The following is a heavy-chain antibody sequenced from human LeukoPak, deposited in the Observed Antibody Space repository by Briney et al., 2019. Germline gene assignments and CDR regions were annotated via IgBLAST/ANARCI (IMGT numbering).Heavy chain of an antibody. D-gene: IGHD3-22*01. V-gene: IGHV4-34*01. J-gene: IGHJ5*02. Sequence: SETLSLTCAVYGGSFSGYYWSWIRQPPGKGLEWIGEINHSGSTNYNPSLKSRVTISVDTSKNQFSLKLCSVTAADTAVYYCARGSRDYYDSSGYYPAWGQGTLVTVSS. CDR3: ARGSRDYYDSSGYYPA. CDR2: INHSGST. CDR1: GGSFSGYY.